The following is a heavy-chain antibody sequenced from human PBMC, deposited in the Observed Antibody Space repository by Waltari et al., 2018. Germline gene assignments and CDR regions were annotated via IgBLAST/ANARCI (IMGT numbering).Heavy chain of an antibody. D-gene: IGHD2-21*01. V-gene: IGHV4-31*03. CDR1: GYSISSGCFY. J-gene: IGHJ4*02. Sequence: QVQLQESGPGLLKPSQTLSLSCNVSGYSISSGCFYWGWVRQYPEKGLEWLAYMYYDGSTDDNPALKSRRHISIDASNNQFSLQRRDVSAADTAIYFCARAQSGGYCFDFWGQGTLVTVSS. CDR2: MYYDGST. CDR3: ARAQSGGYCFDF.